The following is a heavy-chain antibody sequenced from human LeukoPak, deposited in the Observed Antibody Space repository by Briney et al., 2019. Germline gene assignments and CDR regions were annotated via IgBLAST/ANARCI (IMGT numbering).Heavy chain of an antibody. CDR1: GFTFSNYA. V-gene: IGHV3-23*01. CDR3: AKDHEGDFDY. Sequence: GGSLRLSCAASGFTFSNYAMSWVRQAPGKGLEWVSAISGSASSTYHADSVKGRFTISRDNSKNTLYLQMNSLRADDAAVYYCAKDHEGDFDYWGQGTLVTVSS. J-gene: IGHJ4*02. CDR2: ISGSASST.